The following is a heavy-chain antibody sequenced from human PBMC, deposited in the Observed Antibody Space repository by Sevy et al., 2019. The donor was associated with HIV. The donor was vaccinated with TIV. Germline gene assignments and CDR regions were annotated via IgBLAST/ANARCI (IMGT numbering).Heavy chain of an antibody. Sequence: GGSLRLSCAASGFTFSEYYMSWIRQAPGKGLEWVSYISGSGSTIYYADSEKGRFTISRDNAKNSLYLQINNLRAEDTAVYYGAKENTMIEEPGWFDPWGQGTLVTVSS. D-gene: IGHD3-22*01. CDR3: AKENTMIEEPGWFDP. J-gene: IGHJ5*01. CDR1: GFTFSEYY. V-gene: IGHV3-11*01. CDR2: ISGSGSTI.